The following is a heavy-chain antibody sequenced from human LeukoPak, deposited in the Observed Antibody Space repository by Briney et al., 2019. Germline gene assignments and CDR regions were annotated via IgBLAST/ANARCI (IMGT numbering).Heavy chain of an antibody. D-gene: IGHD2-2*01. CDR1: GGSISSYY. J-gene: IGHJ6*02. CDR2: IYTSGST. CDR3: AREGGYCSSTSCPHYGMDV. Sequence: SETLSLTCTVSGGSISSYYWSWLRQPAGKGLEWIGRIYTSGSTNYNPSLKSRVTMSVDTSKNQFSLKLSSVTAADTAVYYCAREGGYCSSTSCPHYGMDVWGQGTTVTVSS. V-gene: IGHV4-4*07.